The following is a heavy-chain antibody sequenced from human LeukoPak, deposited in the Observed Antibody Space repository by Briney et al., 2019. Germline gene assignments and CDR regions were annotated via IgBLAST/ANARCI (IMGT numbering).Heavy chain of an antibody. D-gene: IGHD3-10*01. J-gene: IGHJ4*02. CDR1: GASISSHY. V-gene: IGHV4-59*11. Sequence: PSETLSLTCTVSGASISSHYWSWIRQPPGKGLEWIGYFYYSGSTNYNPSLKSRVTISVDTSKNQFSLKLSSVTAADTAVYYCARNYYGSGSYYVSDWGQGTLVTVSS. CDR3: ARNYYGSGSYYVSD. CDR2: FYYSGST.